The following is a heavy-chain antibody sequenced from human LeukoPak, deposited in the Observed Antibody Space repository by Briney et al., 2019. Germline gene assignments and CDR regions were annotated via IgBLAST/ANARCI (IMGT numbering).Heavy chain of an antibody. J-gene: IGHJ2*01. D-gene: IGHD3-10*01. CDR1: GGSISSYY. CDR3: AREPMVRGVKRSYWYFDL. Sequence: SETLSLTCTVSGGSISSYYWSWIRQPAGKGLEWIGRIYTSGSTNYNPSLKSRVTMSVDTSKNQFSLKLSSVTAADTAVYYCAREPMVRGVKRSYWYFDLWGRGTLVTVSS. V-gene: IGHV4-4*07. CDR2: IYTSGST.